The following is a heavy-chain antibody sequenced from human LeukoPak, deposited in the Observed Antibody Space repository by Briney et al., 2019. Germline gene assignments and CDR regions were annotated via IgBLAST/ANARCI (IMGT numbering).Heavy chain of an antibody. CDR2: ISSSSSTI. V-gene: IGHV3-48*01. CDR1: GFTFSSYS. D-gene: IGHD4-17*01. Sequence: GGSLRLSCAASGFTFSSYSMNWVRQAPGKGLEWVSYISSSSSTIYYADSVKGRFTISRDNAKNSLYLQMNSLRAEDTAVYYCARDLGLDYGDYPDYFDYWGQGTLVTVSS. J-gene: IGHJ4*02. CDR3: ARDLGLDYGDYPDYFDY.